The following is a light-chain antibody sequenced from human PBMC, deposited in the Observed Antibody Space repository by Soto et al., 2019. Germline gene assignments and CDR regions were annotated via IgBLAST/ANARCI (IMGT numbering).Light chain of an antibody. J-gene: IGKJ4*01. Sequence: IVMTQSPATLSVSPGERATLSCRASQSVGRSLAWYQQKPGQAPRLLIYGTSARATGIPATFSGSGSGTEFTLTISSLQSEDLAVYYCQQYDNWPSVTFGGGTKVDIK. CDR1: QSVGRS. CDR2: GTS. CDR3: QQYDNWPSVT. V-gene: IGKV3-15*01.